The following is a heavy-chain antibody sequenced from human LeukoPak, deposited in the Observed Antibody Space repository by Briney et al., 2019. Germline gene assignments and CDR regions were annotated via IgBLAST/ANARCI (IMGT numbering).Heavy chain of an antibody. V-gene: IGHV1-8*01. CDR2: MNPNSGNT. J-gene: IGHJ5*02. CDR1: GYTFTSYD. CDR3: ARAVGATNWFDP. D-gene: IGHD1-26*01. Sequence: ASVKVSCKASGYTFTSYDINWVRQATGQGLEWMGWMNPNSGNTGYAQKFQGRVTMTRNTSISTAYMELSSLRSEDTAVYYCARAVGATNWFDPWGQGTLVTVSS.